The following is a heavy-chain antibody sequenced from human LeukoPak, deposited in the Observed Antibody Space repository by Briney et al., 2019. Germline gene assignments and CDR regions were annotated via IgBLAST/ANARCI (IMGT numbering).Heavy chain of an antibody. CDR3: ARHSGSSRGDALDI. CDR2: INTNTGNP. D-gene: IGHD3-16*02. Sequence: GSSVNVSCKASGYTFNNYAMNWVRQAPGQGLEWMGWINTNTGNPTYAQGFRGRFVFSLDPSVNTAYLRISSLKADDTAVYYCARHSGSSRGDALDIWGQGTMVTVSS. V-gene: IGHV7-4-1*02. J-gene: IGHJ3*02. CDR1: GYTFNNYA.